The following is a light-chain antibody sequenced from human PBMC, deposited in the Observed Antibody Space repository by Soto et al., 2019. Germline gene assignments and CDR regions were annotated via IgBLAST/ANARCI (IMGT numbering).Light chain of an antibody. Sequence: DIQMTQSPSSLSASVGDRVTITCRASQSISSYLNWYQQKPGKAPKLLIYAASSLQSGVPSRFSGSGSGTEFTLTIISLQPEDFATYYCQQKDTFGPGTKVDIK. J-gene: IGKJ3*01. CDR1: QSISSY. V-gene: IGKV1-39*01. CDR2: AAS. CDR3: QQKDT.